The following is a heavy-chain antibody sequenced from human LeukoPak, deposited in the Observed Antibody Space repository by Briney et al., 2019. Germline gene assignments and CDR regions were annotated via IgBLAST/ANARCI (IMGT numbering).Heavy chain of an antibody. CDR3: ARGSGNEPFDY. CDR1: GFTFSSHW. CDR2: INRDGSST. D-gene: IGHD5-12*01. J-gene: IGHJ4*02. Sequence: GGSLRLSCAASGFTFSSHWIHWVRQAPGKGLVWVPGINRDGSSTSYADSVKGRFTISRDNAKNTLYLQMNSLRAEDTAVYYCARGSGNEPFDYWGQGTLVTVSS. V-gene: IGHV3-74*01.